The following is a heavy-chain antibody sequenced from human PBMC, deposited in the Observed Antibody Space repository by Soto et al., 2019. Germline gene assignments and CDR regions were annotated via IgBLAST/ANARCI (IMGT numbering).Heavy chain of an antibody. Sequence: QVQLVESGGGVVQPGRSLRLSCAASEFTFSNYGMHWVRQAPGKGLEWVAVIWNDGSNRYHADSVKDRFTISRDNSKNTLYLQMNSLRAEDTAVYYCARDDDDSGNGMDVWGQGTTVTVS. D-gene: IGHD3-10*01. J-gene: IGHJ6*02. CDR2: IWNDGSNR. CDR3: ARDDDDSGNGMDV. CDR1: EFTFSNYG. V-gene: IGHV3-33*01.